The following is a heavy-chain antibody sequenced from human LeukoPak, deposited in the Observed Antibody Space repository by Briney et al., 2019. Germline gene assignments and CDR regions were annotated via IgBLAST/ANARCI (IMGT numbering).Heavy chain of an antibody. CDR1: GDSVSSNSAA. CDR2: TYYRSKWYN. D-gene: IGHD2-2*01. V-gene: IGHV6-1*01. J-gene: IGHJ6*02. Sequence: SQTLSLTCAISGDSVSSNSAAWNWIRQSPSRGLEWLGRTYYRSKWYNDYAVSVKSRITINPDTSKNQFSLQLDSVTPEDTAVYYCARDTVVVPAAPNPYYYGMDVWGQGTTVTVPS. CDR3: ARDTVVVPAAPNPYYYGMDV.